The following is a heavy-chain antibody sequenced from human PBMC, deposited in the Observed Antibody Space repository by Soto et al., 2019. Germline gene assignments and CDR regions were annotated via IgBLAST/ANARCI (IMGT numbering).Heavy chain of an antibody. CDR3: AHQSSSSIAARPDWFDP. CDR2: IYWDDDK. V-gene: IGHV2-5*02. CDR1: GFSLSTSGVG. D-gene: IGHD6-6*01. Sequence: QITLKESGLTLVKPTPTLTLTCTFSGFSLSTSGVGVGWIRQPPGKALEGLALIYWDDDKRYSPSLKSRLTITKDTSKNQVVLTMTNMDPVDTATYYCAHQSSSSIAARPDWFDPWGQGTLVTVSS. J-gene: IGHJ5*02.